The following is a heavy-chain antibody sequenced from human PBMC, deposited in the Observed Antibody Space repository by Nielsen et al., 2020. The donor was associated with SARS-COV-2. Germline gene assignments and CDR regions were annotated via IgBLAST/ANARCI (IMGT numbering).Heavy chain of an antibody. D-gene: IGHD3-10*01. CDR1: GGSISSSSYY. Sequence: SETLSLTCTVSGGSISSSSYYWGWIRQPPGKGLEWIGSIYYSGSTYYNPSLKSRVTISVDTSKNQFSLKLSSVTAADTAVYYCARGTMVRGVMYYYYYYMDVWGKGTTVTVSS. CDR2: IYYSGST. CDR3: ARGTMVRGVMYYYYYYMDV. J-gene: IGHJ6*03. V-gene: IGHV4-39*07.